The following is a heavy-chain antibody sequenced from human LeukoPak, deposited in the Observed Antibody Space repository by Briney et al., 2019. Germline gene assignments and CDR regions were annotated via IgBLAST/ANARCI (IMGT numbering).Heavy chain of an antibody. CDR2: IRSQSYGEMT. V-gene: IGHV3-49*04. J-gene: IGHJ6*03. CDR1: GLHYVDFV. CDR3: SRGREDITGYYYLDV. Sequence: GGSLSHFRSGSGLHYVDFVLVGVRQAPGKGREWVGLIRSQSYGEMTYYAASVKGRFSLSRDNYTSIACLRMSSLKTEDTAVYYCSRGREDITGYYYLDVWGKGTPVSVSS. D-gene: IGHD2-15*01.